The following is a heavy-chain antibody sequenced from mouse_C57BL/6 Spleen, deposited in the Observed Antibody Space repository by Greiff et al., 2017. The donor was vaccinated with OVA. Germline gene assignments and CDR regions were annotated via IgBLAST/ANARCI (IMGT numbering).Heavy chain of an antibody. J-gene: IGHJ4*01. V-gene: IGHV1-53*01. CDR2: INPSNGGT. CDR3: ASPLRGDYYAMDY. CDR1: GYTFTSYW. Sequence: VQLQQSGTELVKPGASVKLSCKASGYTFTSYWMHWVKQRPGQGLEWIGNINPSNGGTNYNEKFKSKATLTVDKSSSTAYMQLSSLTSEDSAVYYCASPLRGDYYAMDYWGQGTSVTVSS.